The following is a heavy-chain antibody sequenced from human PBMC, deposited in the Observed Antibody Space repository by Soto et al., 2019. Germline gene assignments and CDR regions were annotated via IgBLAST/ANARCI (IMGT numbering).Heavy chain of an antibody. J-gene: IGHJ4*02. CDR2: ISSSSGTI. CDR1: GFTFSSYN. V-gene: IGHV3-48*01. Sequence: GGSLRLSCAASGFTFSSYNMNWVRQAPGKGLEWVSYISSSSGTIYYADSVKGRFTISRDNAKNSLYLQMNSLRAEDTAVYYCARLFANWGKGTLVTVS. CDR3: ARLFAN.